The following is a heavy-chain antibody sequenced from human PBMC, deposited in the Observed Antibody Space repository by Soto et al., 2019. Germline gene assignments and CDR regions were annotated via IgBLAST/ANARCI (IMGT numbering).Heavy chain of an antibody. D-gene: IGHD3-3*01. V-gene: IGHV4-34*01. CDR3: ARARGSDFWSGYYSYYYYYGMDV. J-gene: IGHJ6*02. CDR1: GGSFSGYY. Sequence: LSLTCAVYGGSFSGYYWSWIRQPPGKGLEWIGEINHSGSTNYNPSLKSRVTISVDTSKNQFSLKLSSVTAADTAVYYCARARGSDFWSGYYSYYYYYGMDVWGQGTTVTVSS. CDR2: INHSGST.